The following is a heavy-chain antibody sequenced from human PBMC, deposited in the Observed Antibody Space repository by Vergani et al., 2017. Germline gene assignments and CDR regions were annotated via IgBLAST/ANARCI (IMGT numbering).Heavy chain of an antibody. Sequence: QLHLQESGPGLVKPSETLSLTCTVSGGSITSSSYYWGWIRQPPGKGLEWIGNIYHSGSTYYNPSLKSRVTISVDTSKNHFSLKLSSVTAADTAVYYCARLPGSWLYYFDYWGQGTLVTVSS. J-gene: IGHJ4*02. D-gene: IGHD6-13*01. CDR2: IYHSGST. CDR1: GGSITSSSYY. V-gene: IGHV4-39*02. CDR3: ARLPGSWLYYFDY.